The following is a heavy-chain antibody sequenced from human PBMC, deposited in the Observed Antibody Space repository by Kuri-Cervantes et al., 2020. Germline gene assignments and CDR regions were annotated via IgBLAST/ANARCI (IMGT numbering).Heavy chain of an antibody. Sequence: GGSLRLSCAASGFTFSSYGMHWVRQAPGKGLEWVAVISYDGSNKYYADSVKGRFTISRDNSKNTLYLQMTSLRAEDTAVYYCAKVGRYGYAFDIWGQGTMVTVSS. V-gene: IGHV3-30*18. CDR1: GFTFSSYG. CDR3: AKVGRYGYAFDI. J-gene: IGHJ3*02. D-gene: IGHD1-26*01. CDR2: ISYDGSNK.